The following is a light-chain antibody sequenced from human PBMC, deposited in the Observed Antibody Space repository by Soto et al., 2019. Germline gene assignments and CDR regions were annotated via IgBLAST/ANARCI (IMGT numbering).Light chain of an antibody. CDR3: QQYGSSPR. Sequence: EIGLTQSPGTLSLSPGERATLSCRASQSVSSSYLTWYQQKPGQAPRLLIYGASSRATGIPDRFSGSGSGTDFTLTISRLEPEDFAVYYCQQYGSSPRFGGGTKVEIK. J-gene: IGKJ4*01. V-gene: IGKV3-20*01. CDR2: GAS. CDR1: QSVSSSY.